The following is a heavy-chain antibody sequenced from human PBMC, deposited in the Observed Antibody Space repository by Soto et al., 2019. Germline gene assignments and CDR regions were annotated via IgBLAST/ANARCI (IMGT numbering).Heavy chain of an antibody. Sequence: QVQLVQSGAEVKKPGSSVKVSCKASGGTFSSYAISWVRQAPGQGLEWMGGFIPIFGTANYAQKFQGRVTNTAYESANTANKELSSLRSEDTAVYYCARELGNNVGLLNIPHNWYDPWGQGTQGTVSS. CDR2: FIPIFGTA. CDR3: ARELGNNVGLLNIPHNWYDP. CDR1: GGTFSSYA. D-gene: IGHD3-3*01. V-gene: IGHV1-69*12. J-gene: IGHJ5*02.